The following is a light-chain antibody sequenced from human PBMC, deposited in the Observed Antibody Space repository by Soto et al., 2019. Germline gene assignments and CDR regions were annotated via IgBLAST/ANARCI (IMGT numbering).Light chain of an antibody. Sequence: QSALTQPASVSGSPGQSITISCTGTSSDVGGYNYVSWYQQHPGKAPKLMIYDVSNRPSGVSNRVSGSKSGNTASLTISGLQAEDEADYYCSSFTSSTPPVFGGGTKLTVL. CDR1: SSDVGGYNY. CDR2: DVS. CDR3: SSFTSSTPPV. V-gene: IGLV2-14*01. J-gene: IGLJ2*01.